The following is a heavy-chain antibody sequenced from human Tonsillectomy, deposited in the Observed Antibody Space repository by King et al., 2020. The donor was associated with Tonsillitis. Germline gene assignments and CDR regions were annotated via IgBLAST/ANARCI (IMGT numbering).Heavy chain of an antibody. CDR3: AKDPSMTPPFDH. V-gene: IGHV3-30*18. CDR2: ISFDGSNK. J-gene: IGHJ4*02. Sequence: VQLVESGGGVVQPGRSLRLSCAASGFTFSSYVMHWVRQAPGTGLEWVAFISFDGSNKYYADSVKGRFTISRDNSKNTLYLQMNSLRADDTAVYYCAKDPSMTPPFDHWGQGTRVTVSS. CDR1: GFTFSSYV.